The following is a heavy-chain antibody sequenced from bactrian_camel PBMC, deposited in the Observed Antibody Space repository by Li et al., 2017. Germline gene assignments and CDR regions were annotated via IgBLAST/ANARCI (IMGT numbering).Heavy chain of an antibody. CDR3: AADSAKGVIDIEDYSNYACTGGLSDFGY. CDR2: LDSDGST. CDR1: VHISSMAC. Sequence: QLVESGGGSVQPGGSLRLSCTSSVHISSMACMGWFRQAAGKSPEGVAALDSDGSTMYGNNVKGRFTITKDDAKNIHYLQMNSLKPEDTARYYCAADSAKGVIDIEDYSNYACTGGLSDFGYWGQGTQVTVS. V-gene: IGHV3S53*01. J-gene: IGHJ6*01. D-gene: IGHD4*01.